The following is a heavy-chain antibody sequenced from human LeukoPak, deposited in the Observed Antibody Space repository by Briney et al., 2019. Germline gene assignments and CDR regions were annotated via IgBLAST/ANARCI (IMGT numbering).Heavy chain of an antibody. CDR1: GYTFTGYY. Sequence: GASVKVSCKASGYTFTGYYMHWVRQAPGQGLEWMGWINPNSGGTNYAQKFQGRVTMTRDTSISTAYMELSSLRSEDTAVYYCARAVRYFDWLPTRLFYYYYYMDVWGKGTTVTVSS. V-gene: IGHV1-2*02. J-gene: IGHJ6*03. D-gene: IGHD3-9*01. CDR3: ARAVRYFDWLPTRLFYYYYYMDV. CDR2: INPNSGGT.